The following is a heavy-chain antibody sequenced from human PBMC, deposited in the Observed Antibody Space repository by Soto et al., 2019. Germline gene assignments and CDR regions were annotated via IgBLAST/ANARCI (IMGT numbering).Heavy chain of an antibody. CDR2: ISSSSTTI. V-gene: IGHV3-48*02. Sequence: GGSLRLSCAASGFTFSSYTMNWVRQAPGKGLEWISYISSSSTTIYYADSVKGRFTISRDNAKNSLFLQMNSLRDEDTAVYYCARGREIALEAPRTFLQHWGQGTLVTVSS. J-gene: IGHJ1*01. D-gene: IGHD2-21*01. CDR1: GFTFSSYT. CDR3: ARGREIALEAPRTFLQH.